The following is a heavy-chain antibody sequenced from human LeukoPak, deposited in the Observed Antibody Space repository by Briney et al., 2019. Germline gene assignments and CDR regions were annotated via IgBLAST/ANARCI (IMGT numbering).Heavy chain of an antibody. CDR2: ISAYNGNT. D-gene: IGHD6-19*01. Sequence: GASVKVSCKASGGTFSSYGISWVRQAPGQGLEWMGWISAYNGNTNYAQELQGRVTMTTDTSTSTAYMELRSLRSDDTAVYYCARSSVAHGWFDPWGQGTLVTVSS. J-gene: IGHJ5*02. V-gene: IGHV1-18*01. CDR3: ARSSVAHGWFDP. CDR1: GGTFSSYG.